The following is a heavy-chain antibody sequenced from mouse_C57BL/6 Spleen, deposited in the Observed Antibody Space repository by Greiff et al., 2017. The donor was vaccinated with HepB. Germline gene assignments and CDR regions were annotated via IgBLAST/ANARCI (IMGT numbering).Heavy chain of an antibody. J-gene: IGHJ1*03. CDR3: ANPNERDYYYGSSYGWYFDV. CDR2: IHPNSGST. CDR1: GYTFTSYW. V-gene: IGHV1-64*01. D-gene: IGHD1-1*01. Sequence: QVHVKQPGAELVKPGASVKLSCKASGYTFTSYWMHWVKQRPGQGLEWIGMIHPNSGSTNYNEKFKSKATLTVDKSSSTAYMQLSSLTSEDSAVYYCANPNERDYYYGSSYGWYFDVWGTGTTVTVSS.